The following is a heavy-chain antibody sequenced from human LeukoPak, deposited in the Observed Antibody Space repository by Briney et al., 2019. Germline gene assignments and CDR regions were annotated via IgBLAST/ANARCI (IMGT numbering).Heavy chain of an antibody. CDR3: ATGWYGHYFES. CDR2: MYYSGST. Sequence: PSETLSLTCAVSGAAISGSYWSWIRQSPERGLEWIGYMYYSGSTHSNPTLKSRVAMSIDTSKNHFSLNLTSVTAADTAVYYCATGWYGHYFESWGQGMRVTVSS. V-gene: IGHV4-59*01. CDR1: GAAISGSY. D-gene: IGHD6-13*01. J-gene: IGHJ4*01.